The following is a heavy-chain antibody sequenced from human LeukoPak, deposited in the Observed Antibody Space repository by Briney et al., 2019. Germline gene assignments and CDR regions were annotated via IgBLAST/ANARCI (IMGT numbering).Heavy chain of an antibody. CDR1: GGSISSGDYY. D-gene: IGHD2/OR15-2a*01. J-gene: IGHJ3*02. Sequence: PSETLSLTCTVSGGSISSGDYYWSWIRQPPGKGLEWIGYIYYSGSTYYNPSLKGRVTISVDTSKNQFSLKLSSVTAADTAVYYCARDSRRHDAFDIWGQGTMVTVSS. CDR3: ARDSRRHDAFDI. CDR2: IYYSGST. V-gene: IGHV4-30-4*08.